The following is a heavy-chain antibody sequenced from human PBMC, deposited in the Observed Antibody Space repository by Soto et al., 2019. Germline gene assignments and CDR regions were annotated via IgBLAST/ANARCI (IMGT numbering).Heavy chain of an antibody. D-gene: IGHD1-1*01. V-gene: IGHV3-30*04. J-gene: IGHJ5*02. Sequence: VQLVESGGGVVQPGRSLRLSCAASGFSISRSAMHWVRQAPGKGLEWVAVIAYDGSNRWYADSAKGRFTISRDNSKNTMYLQMSSLRGEDTAVYYCARDLQAGTDNVNWFAPWGQGTLVTVSS. CDR1: GFSISRSA. CDR2: IAYDGSNR. CDR3: ARDLQAGTDNVNWFAP.